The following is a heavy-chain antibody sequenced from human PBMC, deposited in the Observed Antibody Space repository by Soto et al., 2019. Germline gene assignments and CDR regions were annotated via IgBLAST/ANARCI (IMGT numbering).Heavy chain of an antibody. CDR3: AKXRLNSGSFFTGYYGMDV. Sequence: QVQLVESGGGVVQPGRSLRLSCAASGFTFSSYGMHWVRQAPGKGLEWVAVISYDGSNKYYADSVKGRITISRDISKNTLSLQINSLRAEDTAVYYCAKXRLNSGSFFTGYYGMDVWGQGTTVTVSS. CDR2: ISYDGSNK. D-gene: IGHD3-22*01. V-gene: IGHV3-30*18. CDR1: GFTFSSYG. J-gene: IGHJ6*02.